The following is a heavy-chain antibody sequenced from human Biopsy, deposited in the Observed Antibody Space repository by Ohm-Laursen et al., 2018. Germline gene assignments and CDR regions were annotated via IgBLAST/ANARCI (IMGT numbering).Heavy chain of an antibody. CDR2: TYYSGST. CDR3: ARGSSYGYDFDY. Sequence: SETLSLTCIVSGGSISRDYWAWIRQPPGKGLQWIGYTYYSGSTNFNPSLKSRVTISVDTSKNQFSLKLSSVTAADTAVYFCARGSSYGYDFDYWGQGTLVAVSS. V-gene: IGHV4-59*01. J-gene: IGHJ4*02. CDR1: GGSISRDY. D-gene: IGHD5-18*01.